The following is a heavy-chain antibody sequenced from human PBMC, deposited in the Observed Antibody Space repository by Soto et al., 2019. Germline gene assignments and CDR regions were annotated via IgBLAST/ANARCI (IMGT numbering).Heavy chain of an antibody. V-gene: IGHV4-59*01. D-gene: IGHD6-19*01. J-gene: IGHJ4*02. CDR2: IYYSESLHTGDTDY. CDR3: VRAGGGWSFDS. CDR1: GGSRGTYY. Sequence: SETLSLTCTVSGGSRGTYYWSWIRQPPGKRLEWIGYIYYSESLHTGDTDYNYDPSLKSRVTISVDTSNNQFSLKLSSVTPADTAVYYCVRAGGGWSFDSWGQGTLVTVSS.